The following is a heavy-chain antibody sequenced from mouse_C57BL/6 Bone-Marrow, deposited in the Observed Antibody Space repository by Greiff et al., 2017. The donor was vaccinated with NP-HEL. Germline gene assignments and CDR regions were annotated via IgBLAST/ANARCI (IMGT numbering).Heavy chain of an antibody. Sequence: EVQLQQSGAELVRPGASVKLSCTASGFNIKDDYMHWVKQRPEQGLEWIGWIDPENGDTEYASKFQGKATITADTSSNTAYLQLSSLTSEDTAVYYCTTVITTVVAEYYFDYWGQGTTLTVSS. CDR3: TTVITTVVAEYYFDY. D-gene: IGHD1-1*01. CDR2: IDPENGDT. CDR1: GFNIKDDY. V-gene: IGHV14-4*01. J-gene: IGHJ2*01.